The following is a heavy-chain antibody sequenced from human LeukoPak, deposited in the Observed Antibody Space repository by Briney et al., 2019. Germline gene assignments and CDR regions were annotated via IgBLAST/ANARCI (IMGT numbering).Heavy chain of an antibody. CDR3: ARGFTGWVTSPIDY. V-gene: IGHV3-48*03. Sequence: SGGSLRLSCAASGFTFSSYEMNWVRQAPGKGLEWVSYISSSGSTIYYADSVKGRFTISRDNAKNSLYLQMNSLRAEDTATYYCARGFTGWVTSPIDYWGQGTLVTVSS. J-gene: IGHJ4*02. CDR1: GFTFSSYE. CDR2: ISSSGSTI. D-gene: IGHD2-2*01.